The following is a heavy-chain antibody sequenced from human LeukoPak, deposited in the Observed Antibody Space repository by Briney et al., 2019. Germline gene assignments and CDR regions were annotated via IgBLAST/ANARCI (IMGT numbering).Heavy chain of an antibody. Sequence: PGGSLRLSCAVSGFSFIDHYMDWVRQAPGKGLEWVGRSLKKVHSYRGEYAASVKGRFTISRDESRNSLYLQMNNLETEDTAVYYCTTGGTEGYNIGWGRGILVTVSS. J-gene: IGHJ4*02. CDR3: TTGGTEGYNIG. D-gene: IGHD5-24*01. CDR2: SLKKVHSYRG. V-gene: IGHV3-72*01. CDR1: GFSFIDHY.